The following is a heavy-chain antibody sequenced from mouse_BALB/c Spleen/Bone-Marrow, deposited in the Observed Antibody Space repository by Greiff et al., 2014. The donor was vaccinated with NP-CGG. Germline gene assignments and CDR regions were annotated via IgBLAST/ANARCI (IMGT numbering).Heavy chain of an antibody. D-gene: IGHD1-1*01. CDR2: INPSSGYT. CDR1: GYTFTSYT. J-gene: IGHJ2*01. V-gene: IGHV1-4*01. CDR3: ARESLYGSNYY. Sequence: QVQLQQPGAELARPGASVKMSCKAPGYTFTSYTMHWVKQRPGQGLEWIGYINPSSGYTNYNQKFKDKATLAADKSSSTAYMQLSSLTSEDSAVYYCARESLYGSNYYWGQGTTLTVSS.